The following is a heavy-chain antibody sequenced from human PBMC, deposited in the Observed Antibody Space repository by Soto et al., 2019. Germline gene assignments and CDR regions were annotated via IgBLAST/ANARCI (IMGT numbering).Heavy chain of an antibody. CDR3: VHATPLTTGGDY. CDR2: IYWDDDK. D-gene: IGHD4-17*01. Sequence: QITLKESGPTLVKPTQTLTLTCTFSGFSLSTTGVGVCWIRQSPGKALDWLALIYWDDDKRFSPSLRSRHTITKDPSKSQVVPTMTNMYPMDAATYYCVHATPLTTGGDYSGQGTLVTVSS. J-gene: IGHJ4*02. V-gene: IGHV2-5*02. CDR1: GFSLSTTGVG.